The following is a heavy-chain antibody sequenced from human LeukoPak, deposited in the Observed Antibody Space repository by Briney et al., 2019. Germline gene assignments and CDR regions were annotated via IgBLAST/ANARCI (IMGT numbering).Heavy chain of an antibody. D-gene: IGHD3-22*01. CDR3: ARDSYDSSGYYFPFDY. CDR1: CGYLSSGGYY. Sequence: SQTLSLICTVSCGYLSSGGYYWSWIRQHPGKGLEWIGYIYYSGSTYYNPSLKSRVTITVDTSKNQFSLKLSSVTAADTAVYYCARDSYDSSGYYFPFDYWGQGTLVTVSS. V-gene: IGHV4-31*03. J-gene: IGHJ4*02. CDR2: IYYSGST.